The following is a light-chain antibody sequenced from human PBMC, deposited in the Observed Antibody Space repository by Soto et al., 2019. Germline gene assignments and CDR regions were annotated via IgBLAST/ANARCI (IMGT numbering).Light chain of an antibody. CDR1: QSVLYSPDRRNY. CDR3: QEYIQWPPGM. V-gene: IGKV4-1*01. CDR2: WAS. Sequence: DIVMTQSPDSLAVSLGERATINCKSSQSVLYSPDRRNYLAWYQQKPGQPPKLLISWASSRESGVPDRFSGSGSGTDFTLTITSLRAEDVAVYYCQEYIQWPPGMFGPGTTVDIK. J-gene: IGKJ1*01.